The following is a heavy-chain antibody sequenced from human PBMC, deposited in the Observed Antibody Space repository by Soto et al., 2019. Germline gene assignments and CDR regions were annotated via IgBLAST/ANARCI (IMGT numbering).Heavy chain of an antibody. CDR2: IKKRVDGGTT. CDR1: GFSFSDAS. Sequence: EVQLVESGGGLVKPGGSLGLSCVAAGFSFSDASLDWVRQAPGKGLEWVGRIKKRVDGGTTEYATPVKGRFTISRDDSKNTLFLQMNSLKIEDTAVYYCVPWRGTAGCWGQGTLVTVSS. J-gene: IGHJ4*02. CDR3: VPWRGTAGC. D-gene: IGHD2-21*02. V-gene: IGHV3-15*07.